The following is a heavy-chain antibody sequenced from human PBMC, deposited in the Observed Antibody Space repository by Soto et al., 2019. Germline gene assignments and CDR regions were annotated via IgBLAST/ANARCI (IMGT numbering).Heavy chain of an antibody. D-gene: IGHD2-2*01. V-gene: IGHV4-34*01. CDR2: INHSGST. Sequence: SETLSLTCAVYGGSFSGYYWSWIRQPPGKGLEWIGEINHSGSTNYNPSLKSRVTISVDTSKNQFSLKLSSVTAADTAVYYCASFAMTPYFDYWGQGTLVTVSS. J-gene: IGHJ4*02. CDR1: GGSFSGYY. CDR3: ASFAMTPYFDY.